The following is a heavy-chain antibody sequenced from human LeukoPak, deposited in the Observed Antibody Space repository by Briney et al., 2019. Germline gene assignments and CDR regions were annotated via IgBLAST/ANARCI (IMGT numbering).Heavy chain of an antibody. CDR1: GFTFSTYA. J-gene: IGHJ4*02. V-gene: IGHV3-23*01. CDR2: ISGSGGGT. Sequence: GPLRLSCAASGFTFSTYAMSWVRQAPGKGLEWVSLISGSGGGTYYANSVKGRFTISRDNSKNTLYLQMDSLRTEDTAVYYCAKERATTTTFDYWGQGTLITVSS. CDR3: AKERATTTTFDY. D-gene: IGHD1-26*01.